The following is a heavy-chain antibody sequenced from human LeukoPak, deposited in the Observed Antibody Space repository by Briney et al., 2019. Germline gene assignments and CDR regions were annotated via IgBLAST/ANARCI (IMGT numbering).Heavy chain of an antibody. CDR3: ARGALTMVRGVTPPDY. D-gene: IGHD3-10*01. Sequence: GGSLRLSCSASGFTFSSFAMFWVRQAPGKGLEYVSGISHNGDITSYADSMKGRFTVSRDNAKNSLYLQMNSLRAEDTAVYYCARGALTMVRGVTPPDYWGQGTLVTVSS. CDR2: ISHNGDIT. J-gene: IGHJ4*02. V-gene: IGHV3-64*04. CDR1: GFTFSSFA.